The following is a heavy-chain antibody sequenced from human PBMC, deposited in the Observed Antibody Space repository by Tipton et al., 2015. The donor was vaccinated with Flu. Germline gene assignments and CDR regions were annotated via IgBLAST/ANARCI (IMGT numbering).Heavy chain of an antibody. Sequence: TLSLTCTVSGGSVSSGVHYWSWIRRHPEKGLEWIGYIHNSGSTYYNPSLKSRITISLDTSKNQFSLKLTSVTAADTAVYYCARDQGDSWSGYSRGWFDAWGQGTLVTVSS. V-gene: IGHV4-31*03. CDR1: GGSVSSGVHY. D-gene: IGHD3-3*01. CDR2: IHNSGST. J-gene: IGHJ5*02. CDR3: ARDQGDSWSGYSRGWFDA.